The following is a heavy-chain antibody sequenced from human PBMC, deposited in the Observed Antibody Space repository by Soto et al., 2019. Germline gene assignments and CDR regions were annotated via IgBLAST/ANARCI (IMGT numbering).Heavy chain of an antibody. Sequence: QVQLVESGGGVVQPGESLRLSCAASEFTFSSYAMHWVRQAPGKGLEWVAVVSNDGSNKYYAESVKGRFTISRDNSKNTLNLQMNSLRAEDTAVYYCAKDQSTNSRSYHGLDVWGQGTTVTVSS. CDR1: EFTFSSYA. CDR2: VSNDGSNK. V-gene: IGHV3-30*18. D-gene: IGHD2-8*01. CDR3: AKDQSTNSRSYHGLDV. J-gene: IGHJ6*02.